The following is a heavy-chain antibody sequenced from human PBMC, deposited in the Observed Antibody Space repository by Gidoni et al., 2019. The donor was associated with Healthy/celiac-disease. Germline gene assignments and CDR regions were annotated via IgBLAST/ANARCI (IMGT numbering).Heavy chain of an antibody. J-gene: IGHJ6*02. Sequence: SVKGSCKASGGTFSSYALSWGRQAPGQGLEWMGGIIPIVGTAHYAQKFQGRVTITADESTSTAYMELSSLSSEDTAVYYCARWGYYYSYGMDVWGHGPTVPVSS. CDR2: IIPIVGTA. CDR1: GGTFSSYA. V-gene: IGHV1-69*01. D-gene: IGHD3-16*01. CDR3: ARWGYYYSYGMDV.